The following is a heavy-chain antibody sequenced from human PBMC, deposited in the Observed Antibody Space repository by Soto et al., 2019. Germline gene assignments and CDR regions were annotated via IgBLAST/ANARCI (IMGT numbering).Heavy chain of an antibody. CDR1: GGSISSSSYY. V-gene: IGHV4-39*01. Sequence: QLQPQESGPGLVKPSDTLSLTCTVSGGSISSSSYYWGWIRQPPGKGLEWIGSIYYSGSTYYNPPLKSRVTISVDTSKNQLALKLSSVTAADTAVYYGAGRYNWFDPWGQGTLVTVSS. CDR3: AGRYNWFDP. J-gene: IGHJ5*02. CDR2: IYYSGST.